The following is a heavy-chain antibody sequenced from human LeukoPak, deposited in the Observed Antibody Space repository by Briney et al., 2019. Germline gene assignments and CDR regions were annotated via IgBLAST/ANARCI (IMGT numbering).Heavy chain of an antibody. CDR3: GRVGSSWANWFDP. J-gene: IGHJ5*02. Sequence: SETLSLTCTVSGGSISSGGHYWSWIRQRPGKGLEWIGYIYYSGSTYYNPSLKSRVTISVDTSKNQFSLKVNSVTAADTAVYYCGRVGSSWANWFDPWGQGTLVTVSS. V-gene: IGHV4-31*03. D-gene: IGHD6-13*01. CDR2: IYYSGST. CDR1: GGSISSGGHY.